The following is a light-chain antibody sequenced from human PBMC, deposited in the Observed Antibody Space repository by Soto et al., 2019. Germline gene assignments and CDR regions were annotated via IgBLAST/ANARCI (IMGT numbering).Light chain of an antibody. V-gene: IGKV3-20*01. J-gene: IGKJ1*01. CDR1: QSVSSNY. CDR3: QQYGSSPTWT. CDR2: GAS. Sequence: ESGLTQSPGAVSLSPGQRATLSCRASQSVSSNYLAWYQQKPGQAPRLLIYGASTRATGIADRFSGSGSGTDFTLTISRLDPEDSAVYYCQQYGSSPTWTFCQGTKVDIK.